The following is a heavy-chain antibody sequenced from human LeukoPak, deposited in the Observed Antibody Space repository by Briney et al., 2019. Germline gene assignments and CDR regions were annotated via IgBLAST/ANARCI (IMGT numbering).Heavy chain of an antibody. CDR3: ARSQPFDY. CDR2: IYHSGST. V-gene: IGHV4-38-2*01. J-gene: IGHJ4*02. CDR1: GYSISSSYY. Sequence: PSETLSLTCAVSGYSISSSYYWGWIRQPPGKGLEWIGNIYHSGSTYYNPSLRSRVTISVDTSKNQFSLKLSSVTAADTAVYYCARSQPFDYWGQGTLVTVSS.